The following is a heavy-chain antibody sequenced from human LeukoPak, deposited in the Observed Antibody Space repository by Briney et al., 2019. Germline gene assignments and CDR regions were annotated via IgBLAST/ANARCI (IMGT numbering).Heavy chain of an antibody. CDR3: AKDSGLWASSGYHLHYFDY. CDR1: GFTFSSYA. CDR2: ISGSGGSS. J-gene: IGHJ4*02. Sequence: GGSLRLSCAASGFTFSSYAMSWVRQAPGKGLEWVSAISGSGGSSYSADSVKGRFTISRDNSKNTLYLQMNSLRAEDTAVYSCAKDSGLWASSGYHLHYFDYWGQGTLVTVSS. D-gene: IGHD3-22*01. V-gene: IGHV3-23*01.